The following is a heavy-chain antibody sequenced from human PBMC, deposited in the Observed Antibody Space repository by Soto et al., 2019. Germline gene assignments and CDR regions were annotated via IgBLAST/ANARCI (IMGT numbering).Heavy chain of an antibody. CDR3: AKSGSSGWYGWFDP. CDR1: GFSLRTSGVG. V-gene: IGHV2-5*01. CDR2: IYWNDDK. D-gene: IGHD6-19*01. Sequence: QITLKESGPTLVKPTQTLTLTCIFSGFSLRTSGVGVGWIRQPPGKALEWLGFIYWNDDKRYSPSLKSRLTIIKDTSKNQVVLSMTNMDPVDTATYYCAKSGSSGWYGWFDPWGQGTLVTVSS. J-gene: IGHJ5*02.